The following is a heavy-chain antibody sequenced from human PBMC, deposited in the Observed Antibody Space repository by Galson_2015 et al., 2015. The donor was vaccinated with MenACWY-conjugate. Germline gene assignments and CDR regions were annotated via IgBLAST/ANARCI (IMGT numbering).Heavy chain of an antibody. V-gene: IGHV3-21*01. J-gene: IGHJ4*02. Sequence: SLRLSCAASGFTFNTYTMNWVRQAPGEGLEWVSSITSGSDYIYNADSVKGRFTVSRDNAENSLYLQMNSLRPEDTAVYYCAREDLAWAFGLDYWGQGTLLTVSS. CDR3: AREDLAWAFGLDY. CDR1: GFTFNTYT. D-gene: IGHD2/OR15-2a*01. CDR2: ITSGSDYI.